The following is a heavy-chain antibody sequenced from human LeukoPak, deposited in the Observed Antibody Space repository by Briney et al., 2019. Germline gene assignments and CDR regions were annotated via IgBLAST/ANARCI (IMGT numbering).Heavy chain of an antibody. V-gene: IGHV3-30-3*01. CDR2: ISYDGSNK. Sequence: GGSLRLSCAASGFTFSSYAMHWVRQAPGKGLEWVAVISYDGSNKYYADSVKGRFTISRDNSKNTLYLQMNSLRAEDTAVYYCARDYYTSGGPDYWGQGTLVTVSS. CDR1: GFTFSSYA. D-gene: IGHD3-3*01. J-gene: IGHJ4*02. CDR3: ARDYYTSGGPDY.